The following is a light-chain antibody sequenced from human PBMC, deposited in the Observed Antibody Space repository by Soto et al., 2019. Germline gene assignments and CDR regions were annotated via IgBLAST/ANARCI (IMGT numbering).Light chain of an antibody. CDR2: GNS. J-gene: IGLJ1*01. CDR3: QSYDSSRSGYV. CDR1: SSNIGAGYD. Sequence: QSVLTQPPSMSGAPGQRVTISCTGSSSNIGAGYDVHWYQQLPGTAPKFLIYGNSNRPSGVPDRFSGSKSGPSASLAITGLQAEDEADYYCQSYDSSRSGYVFGTGTKVTVL. V-gene: IGLV1-40*01.